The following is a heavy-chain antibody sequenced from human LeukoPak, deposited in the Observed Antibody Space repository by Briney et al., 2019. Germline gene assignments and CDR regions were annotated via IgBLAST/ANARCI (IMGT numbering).Heavy chain of an antibody. V-gene: IGHV4-31*03. Sequence: PSQTLSLTCTVSGGSISSGGYYWSWIRQHPGKGLEWIGYIYYSGSTYYNPSLKSRVTISVDTSKNQFSLKLSSVTAADTAVYYCARPGGLDWYFDLWGRGTLVTVSS. CDR1: GGSISSGGYY. CDR2: IYYSGST. J-gene: IGHJ2*01. CDR3: ARPGGLDWYFDL. D-gene: IGHD3-10*01.